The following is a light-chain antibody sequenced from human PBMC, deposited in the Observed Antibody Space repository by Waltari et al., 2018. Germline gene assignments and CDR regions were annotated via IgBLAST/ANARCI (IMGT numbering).Light chain of an antibody. J-gene: IGKJ3*01. Sequence: EIEMTQSPAIMSVSPGERVTLSCRASQKISNNFVWYRQKPGQAPRLLSYGPTTRASGIPGRFRGSGSGTESTLTIDGLQSEDFAVYYCLQYNDWPPLFTFGPGTKVEIK. V-gene: IGKV3-15*01. CDR2: GPT. CDR1: QKISNN. CDR3: LQYNDWPPLFT.